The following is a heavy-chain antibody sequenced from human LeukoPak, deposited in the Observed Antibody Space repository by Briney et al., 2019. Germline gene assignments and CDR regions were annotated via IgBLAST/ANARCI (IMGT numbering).Heavy chain of an antibody. J-gene: IGHJ3*02. CDR3: ARTPNYSAAFDI. D-gene: IGHD1-7*01. V-gene: IGHV3-30-3*01. Sequence: GGSLRLSCAASGFTFSSYAMHWVRQAPGKELEWVAVISYDGSNKYYADSVKGRFTISRDNSKNTLYLQMNSLRAEDTAVYYCARTPNYSAAFDIWGQGTMVTVSS. CDR2: ISYDGSNK. CDR1: GFTFSSYA.